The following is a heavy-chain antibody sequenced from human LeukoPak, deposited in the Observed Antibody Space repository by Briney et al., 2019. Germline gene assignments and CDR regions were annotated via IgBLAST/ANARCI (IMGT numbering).Heavy chain of an antibody. Sequence: GRSLRLSCAASGFTFDDYAMHWVRRAPGKGLEWVSGISWNSGSIGYADSVKGRFTISRDNAKNSLYLQMNSLRAEDTAVYYCARDIYSNYYFDYWGQGTLVTVSS. CDR2: ISWNSGSI. CDR3: ARDIYSNYYFDY. D-gene: IGHD4-4*01. CDR1: GFTFDDYA. V-gene: IGHV3-9*01. J-gene: IGHJ4*02.